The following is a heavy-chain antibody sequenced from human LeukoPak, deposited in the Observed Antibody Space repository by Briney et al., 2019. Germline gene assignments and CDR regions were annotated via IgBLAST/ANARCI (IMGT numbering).Heavy chain of an antibody. Sequence: SETLSLTCTVSGGSISSSSYYWGWIRQPPGKGLEWIGSIYYSGSTNYNPSLKSRVTISIDTSKNHFSLKLSSVTAADTAEYYCARRPLSTSWPTFDYWGQGTLVTVSS. J-gene: IGHJ4*02. V-gene: IGHV4-39*02. CDR3: ARRPLSTSWPTFDY. CDR1: GGSISSSSYY. CDR2: IYYSGST. D-gene: IGHD6-13*01.